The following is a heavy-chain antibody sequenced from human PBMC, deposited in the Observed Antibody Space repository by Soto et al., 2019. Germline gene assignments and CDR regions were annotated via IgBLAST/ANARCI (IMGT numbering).Heavy chain of an antibody. Sequence: GGSLRLSCAASGFTFDDYAMHWVRQAPGKGLEWVSGISWNSGSIGYADSVKGRFTISRDNAKNSLYLQMNSLRAEDTALYYCAKDRPQLDPSTAFDIWGQGTMVTVSS. CDR2: ISWNSGSI. V-gene: IGHV3-9*01. CDR1: GFTFDDYA. D-gene: IGHD1-1*01. J-gene: IGHJ3*02. CDR3: AKDRPQLDPSTAFDI.